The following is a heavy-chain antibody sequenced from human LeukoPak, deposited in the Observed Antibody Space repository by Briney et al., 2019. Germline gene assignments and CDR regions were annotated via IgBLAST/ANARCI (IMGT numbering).Heavy chain of an antibody. CDR2: ISSVTTTI. J-gene: IGHJ4*02. Sequence: GGSLRLSCAASGFTLSSYSMNWVRQAPGKGLEWISYISSVTTTIYYADSVKGRFTISRDSAKNSLYLQTNSLRDEDTAVYYCAKDSAYYWFDYWGQGTLVTVSS. CDR3: AKDSAYYWFDY. CDR1: GFTLSSYS. V-gene: IGHV3-48*02. D-gene: IGHD3-9*01.